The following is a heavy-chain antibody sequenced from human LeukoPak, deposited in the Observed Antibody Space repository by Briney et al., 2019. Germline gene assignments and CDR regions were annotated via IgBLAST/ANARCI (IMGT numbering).Heavy chain of an antibody. D-gene: IGHD4-17*01. CDR1: GFTFSNYG. CDR3: ATAPRGGDYEDY. Sequence: PGGSLRLSCAASGFTFSNYGMHWVRQAPGKGLEWVAVIWYEGSNKYYADSVKGRFTISRDNSKNPLYMQMNSLRVEDTAVYYCATAPRGGDYEDYWGQGTLVTVSS. J-gene: IGHJ4*02. CDR2: IWYEGSNK. V-gene: IGHV3-33*01.